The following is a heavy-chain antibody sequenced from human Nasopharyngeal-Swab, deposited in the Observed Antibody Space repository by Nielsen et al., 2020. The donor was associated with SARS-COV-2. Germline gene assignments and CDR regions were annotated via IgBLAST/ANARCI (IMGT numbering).Heavy chain of an antibody. CDR2: INPNSGDT. CDR3: ARDDGDVPGVTGSGPPGGF. CDR1: GYTFTDYY. D-gene: IGHD2-8*01. J-gene: IGHJ4*02. V-gene: IGHV1-2*06. Sequence: ASVKVSCKASGYTFTDYYMHWVRQAPGQRLEWMGRINPNSGDTNYAQNFQGRVTMTRDTSIKTAYMELSSLRSDDTAVYYCARDDGDVPGVTGSGPPGGFWGQGTLVTVSS.